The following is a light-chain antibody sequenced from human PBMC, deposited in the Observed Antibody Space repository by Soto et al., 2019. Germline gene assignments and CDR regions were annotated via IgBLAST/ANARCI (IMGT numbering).Light chain of an antibody. J-gene: IGKJ2*01. CDR3: QQYGSSSFT. V-gene: IGKV3-20*01. CDR2: ATY. CDR1: QSVSSCS. Sequence: EILLTQSPCTLSSSSGERVTLSCRASQSVSSCSLAWYQQNPGPAPSLLVSATYSRPTGIPDRFSGSGSGTDFTLSISTLEPEDFAVYYCQQYGSSSFTFGQGTKLEIK.